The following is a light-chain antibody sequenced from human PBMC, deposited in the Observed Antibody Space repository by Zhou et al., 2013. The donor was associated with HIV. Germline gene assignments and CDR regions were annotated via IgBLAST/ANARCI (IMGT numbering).Light chain of an antibody. Sequence: QSALTQSASVSGSPGQSIAISCTGTTSDIGGYNFVSWYQQHPGGAPKVIIYDVTDRPSGVSDRFSGSKSGNTASLTISDLQPEDEADYYCCSYAGSSTYVFGTGTKVTVL. CDR2: DVT. V-gene: IGLV2-14*03. CDR3: CSYAGSSTYV. CDR1: TSDIGGYNF. J-gene: IGLJ1*01.